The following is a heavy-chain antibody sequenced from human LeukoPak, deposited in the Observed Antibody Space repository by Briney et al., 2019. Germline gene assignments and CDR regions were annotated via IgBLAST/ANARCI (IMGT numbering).Heavy chain of an antibody. CDR1: GFTFSNYG. J-gene: IGHJ3*02. V-gene: IGHV3-21*06. CDR2: TDTSGRYV. CDR3: ARGRSITLLRGVAMSDGFDI. D-gene: IGHD3-10*01. Sequence: PGGSLTLSCAASGFTFSNYGMNWVRQAPGKGLEWVSFTDTSGRYVYYGDSVKGRFTISRDNAKNLLLLQMNGLRAEDTALYYCARGRSITLLRGVAMSDGFDIWGQGAMVAVSS.